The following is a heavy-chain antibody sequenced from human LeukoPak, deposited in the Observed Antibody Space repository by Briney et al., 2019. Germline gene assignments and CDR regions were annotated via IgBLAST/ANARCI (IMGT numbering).Heavy chain of an antibody. CDR3: ARHSGWSGHLDAYHI. D-gene: IGHD3-3*01. J-gene: IGHJ3*02. Sequence: SETLSLTCIVSGGSISSSSYYWGWIRQPPGKGLEWIGSIFYSGNTYYNPSLKSRVTISVDTSKNQFSLKLSSVTAADTAVYYCARHSGWSGHLDAYHIWGKGTMVTVSS. CDR2: IFYSGNT. V-gene: IGHV4-39*01. CDR1: GGSISSSSYY.